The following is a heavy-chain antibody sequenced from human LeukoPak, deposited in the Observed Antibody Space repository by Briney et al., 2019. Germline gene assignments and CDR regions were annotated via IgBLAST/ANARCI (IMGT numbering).Heavy chain of an antibody. CDR1: GFTFSNYD. J-gene: IGHJ5*02. CDR3: AKEPPKYYYDSSGYYP. V-gene: IGHV3-23*01. Sequence: GGSLRLSCAASGFTFSNYDMMWVRQAPGKGLEWVSSISGSGGSTYYADSVKGRFTISRDNSKNTLYLQMNSLRAEDTAVYYCAKEPPKYYYDSSGYYPWGQGTLVTVSS. D-gene: IGHD3-22*01. CDR2: ISGSGGST.